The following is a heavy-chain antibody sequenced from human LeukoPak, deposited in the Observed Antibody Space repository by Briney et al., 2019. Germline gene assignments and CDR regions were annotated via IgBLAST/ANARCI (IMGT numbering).Heavy chain of an antibody. CDR2: ISSNGGST. D-gene: IGHD1-26*01. V-gene: IGHV3-64*01. J-gene: IGHJ4*02. CDR1: GFTFSTYA. CDR3: ARRGSYYGDSMDY. Sequence: GGSLRLSCAASGFTFSTYAMHWVRQAPGKGLEYVSAISSNGGSTYYANPVKGRFTISRDNSKNTLYLHMGSLRAEDMAVYYCARRGSYYGDSMDYWGQGTLVTVSS.